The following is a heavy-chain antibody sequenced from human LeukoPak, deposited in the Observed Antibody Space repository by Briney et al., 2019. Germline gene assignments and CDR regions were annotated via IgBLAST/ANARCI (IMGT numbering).Heavy chain of an antibody. Sequence: ASVKVSHKASGYTFTSYGISWVRQAPGQGLEWMGWISAYNGNTNYAQKLQGRVTMTTDTSTSTAYMELRSLRSDDTAVYYCARCQYCTNGVCYFGNWFDPWGQGTLVTVSS. CDR1: GYTFTSYG. CDR2: ISAYNGNT. V-gene: IGHV1-18*01. D-gene: IGHD2-8*01. CDR3: ARCQYCTNGVCYFGNWFDP. J-gene: IGHJ5*02.